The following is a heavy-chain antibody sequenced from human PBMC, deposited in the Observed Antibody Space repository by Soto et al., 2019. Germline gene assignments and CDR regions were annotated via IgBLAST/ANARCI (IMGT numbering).Heavy chain of an antibody. V-gene: IGHV1-69*06. CDR2: IIPIFGTA. Sequence: SVKVSCKASGGTFSSYAISWVRQAPGQGLEWMGGIIPIFGTANYAQKFQGRVTITADKSTSTAYMELSSLRSEDTAVYYCATTITSAGWFDPWGQGTLVTVSS. CDR3: ATTITSAGWFDP. D-gene: IGHD3-10*01. J-gene: IGHJ5*02. CDR1: GGTFSSYA.